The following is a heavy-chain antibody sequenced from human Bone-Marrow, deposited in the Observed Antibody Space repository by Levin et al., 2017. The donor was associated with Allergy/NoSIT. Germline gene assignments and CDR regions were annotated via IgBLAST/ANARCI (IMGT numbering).Heavy chain of an antibody. Sequence: GGSLRLSCAASGFTFRAFWMNWVRQAPGKGPEWVANINEDGSEKYYVDSVKGRFTISRDNAKNSLSLQLNSLRTDDTAVYYCTTLTGPFDCWGQGTLVAVSS. D-gene: IGHD3-9*01. V-gene: IGHV3-7*01. J-gene: IGHJ4*02. CDR3: TTLTGPFDC. CDR1: GFTFRAFW. CDR2: INEDGSEK.